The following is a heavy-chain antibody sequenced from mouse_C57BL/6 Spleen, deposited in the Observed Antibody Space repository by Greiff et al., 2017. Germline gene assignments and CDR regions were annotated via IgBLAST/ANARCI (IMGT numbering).Heavy chain of an antibody. CDR3: ARHGGSPPYYAMDY. CDR2: ISSGGSST. V-gene: IGHV5-6*01. CDR1: GFTFSSYG. J-gene: IGHJ4*01. Sequence: EVHLVESGGDLVKPGGSLKLSCAASGFTFSSYGMSWVRQTPDKRLEWVATISSGGSSTYYPDSVKGRFTISRDNAKNTLYLQMSSLKSEDTAMYYCARHGGSPPYYAMDYWGQGTSVTVSS. D-gene: IGHD1-1*01.